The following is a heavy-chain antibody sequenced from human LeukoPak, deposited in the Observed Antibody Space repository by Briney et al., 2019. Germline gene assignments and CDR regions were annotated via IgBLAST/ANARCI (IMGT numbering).Heavy chain of an antibody. V-gene: IGHV3-30*04. CDR2: ISYDGSNK. CDR1: GLTFSSYA. D-gene: IGHD2-2*01. J-gene: IGHJ4*02. Sequence: SLTLAWSPSGLTFSSYAIHWVSQAPGKGRGWVAVISYDGSNKYYADCVKGRFTISRDNSKKTLYLQMNSLRAEDTAVYYCARDRLRYCSSTSCPLGYWGQGILVTVS. CDR3: ARDRLRYCSSTSCPLGY.